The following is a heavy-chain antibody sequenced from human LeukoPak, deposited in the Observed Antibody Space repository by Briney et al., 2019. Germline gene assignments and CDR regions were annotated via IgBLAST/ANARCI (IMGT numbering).Heavy chain of an antibody. Sequence: SETLSLTCTVSGGSISSYYWSWLRQPPGKGLEGIGYIYYSGSTNYNPSLKSRVTISVDTSKNQFSLKLSSVTAADTAVYYCARAIYYYDSSGYFDWGQGTLVTVSS. J-gene: IGHJ4*02. CDR1: GGSISSYY. V-gene: IGHV4-59*01. D-gene: IGHD3-22*01. CDR2: IYYSGST. CDR3: ARAIYYYDSSGYFD.